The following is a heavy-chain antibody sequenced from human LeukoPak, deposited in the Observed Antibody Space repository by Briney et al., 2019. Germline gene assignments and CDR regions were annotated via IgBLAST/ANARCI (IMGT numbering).Heavy chain of an antibody. D-gene: IGHD3-9*01. V-gene: IGHV3-74*01. J-gene: IGHJ6*03. CDR3: ARGGYYDILTGRYYYYYYMDV. CDR1: GFTFSSYW. Sequence: AGGSLRLSCAASGFTFSSYWTHWVRQAPGKGLVWVSRINSDGSSTSYADSVKGRFTISRDNAKNTPYLQMNSLRAEDTAVYYCARGGYYDILTGRYYYYYYMDVWGKGTTVTVSS. CDR2: INSDGSST.